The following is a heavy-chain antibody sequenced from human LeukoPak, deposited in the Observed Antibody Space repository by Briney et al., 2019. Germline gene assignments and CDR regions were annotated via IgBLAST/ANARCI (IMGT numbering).Heavy chain of an antibody. CDR3: ARDSPPRYCSSTSCFHFDY. Sequence: PGGSLRLSCAASGFTFSDYYMSWIRQAPGKGLEWVSYISSSGSTIYYADSVKGRFTISRDNAKNSLYLQMNSLRAEDTAVYYCARDSPPRYCSSTSCFHFDYWGQGTLVTVSS. CDR1: GFTFSDYY. V-gene: IGHV3-11*04. D-gene: IGHD2-2*01. CDR2: ISSSGSTI. J-gene: IGHJ4*02.